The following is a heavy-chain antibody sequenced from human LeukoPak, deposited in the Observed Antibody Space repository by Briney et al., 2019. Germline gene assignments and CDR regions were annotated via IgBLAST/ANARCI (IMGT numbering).Heavy chain of an antibody. V-gene: IGHV3-15*01. J-gene: IGHJ3*02. Sequence: GGSLRLSCAASGFTFSNAWMSWVRQAPGKGLEWVGRIKSKTDGGTTDYAAPVKGRFTISRDDSKNTLYLQMNSLRAEDTAVYYCARDFTIQLWAYDAFDIWGQGTMVTVSS. D-gene: IGHD5-18*01. CDR3: ARDFTIQLWAYDAFDI. CDR2: IKSKTDGGTT. CDR1: GFTFSNAW.